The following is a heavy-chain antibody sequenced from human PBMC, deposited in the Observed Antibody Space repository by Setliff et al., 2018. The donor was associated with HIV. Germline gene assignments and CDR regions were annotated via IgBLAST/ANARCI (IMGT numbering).Heavy chain of an antibody. CDR3: ARAPPGIQNDAFDV. V-gene: IGHV4-61*09. CDR2: IYTNGYT. J-gene: IGHJ3*01. Sequence: PSETLSLTCIVSGGSIRSSSYYWGWIRQPAGKGPEWIGHIYTNGYTNNNPSLKSRVTISVDTSRDQFSLQLTSVTAADTAVYYCARAPPGIQNDAFDVWGQGTMVTVSS. CDR1: GGSIRSSSYY.